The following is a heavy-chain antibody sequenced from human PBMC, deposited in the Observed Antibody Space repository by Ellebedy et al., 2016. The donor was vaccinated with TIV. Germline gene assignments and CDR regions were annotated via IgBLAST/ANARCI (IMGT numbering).Heavy chain of an antibody. V-gene: IGHV1-8*03. CDR2: MNPNSGNT. CDR3: ARVLMDYYDSSGYYYEPYYYGMDV. CDR1: GYTFTSYD. D-gene: IGHD3-22*01. Sequence: AASVKVSCKASGYTFTSYDINWVRQATGQGLEWMGWMNPNSGNTGYAQKFQGRVTITRNTSISTAYIELSSLRSEDTAVYYCARVLMDYYDSSGYYYEPYYYGMDVWGQGTTVTVSS. J-gene: IGHJ6*02.